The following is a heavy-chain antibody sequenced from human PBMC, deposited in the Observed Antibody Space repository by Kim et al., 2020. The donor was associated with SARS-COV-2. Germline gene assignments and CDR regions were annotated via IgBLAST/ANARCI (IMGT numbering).Heavy chain of an antibody. Sequence: YYADSVKGRFTISRDNAKNTLYLQMNSLRAEDTAVYYCARHDYGDYWMDYWGQGTLVTVSS. D-gene: IGHD4-17*01. V-gene: IGHV3-53*01. J-gene: IGHJ4*02. CDR3: ARHDYGDYWMDY.